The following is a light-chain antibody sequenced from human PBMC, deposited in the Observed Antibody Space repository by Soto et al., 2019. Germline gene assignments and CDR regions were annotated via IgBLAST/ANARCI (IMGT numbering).Light chain of an antibody. CDR3: QQRSNWPRT. J-gene: IGKJ1*01. CDR1: QSVSTY. Sequence: IVMAQSPSSLSVSPGDRVTLSCRASQSVSTYLAWYQQRPGQAPRLVIYSASTRATGVPARFSGSGSGTEFTLTISSLEPEDFAVYYCQQRSNWPRTFGQGTKVDIK. CDR2: SAS. V-gene: IGKV3-15*01.